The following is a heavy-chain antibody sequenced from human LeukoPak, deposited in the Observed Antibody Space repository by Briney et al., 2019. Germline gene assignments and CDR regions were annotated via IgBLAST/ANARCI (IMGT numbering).Heavy chain of an antibody. V-gene: IGHV4-34*01. CDR1: GGSFSGYY. CDR3: ARAKWAVARFDY. D-gene: IGHD2-8*01. CDR2: INHSGST. J-gene: IGHJ4*02. Sequence: PSETLSLTCAVYGGSFSGYYWSWIRQPPGKGLEWIGEINHSGSTNYNPSLKSRVTISVDTSKNQFSLKLSSVTAADTAVYYCARAKWAVARFDYWGQGTLVTVSS.